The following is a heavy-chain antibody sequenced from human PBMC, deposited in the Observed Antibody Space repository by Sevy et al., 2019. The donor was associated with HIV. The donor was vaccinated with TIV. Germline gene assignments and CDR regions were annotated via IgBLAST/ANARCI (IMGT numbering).Heavy chain of an antibody. CDR1: GVSMSGSSYD. D-gene: IGHD3-10*01. Sequence: SETLSLTCTVSGVSMSGSSYDWGWIRHPPGKGLEWIASFFFTGSTYYNPSLKGRVTISVDMSKSQFSLKLSSVTAADTALYYCARQGGLVDRAFDYWGQGTLVTVSS. CDR3: ARQGGLVDRAFDY. CDR2: FFFTGST. V-gene: IGHV4-39*01. J-gene: IGHJ4*02.